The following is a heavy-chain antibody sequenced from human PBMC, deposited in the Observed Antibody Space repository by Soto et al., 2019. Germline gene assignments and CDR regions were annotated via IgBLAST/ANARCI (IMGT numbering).Heavy chain of an antibody. CDR3: ARDDRDILTGYYNPKFDC. J-gene: IGHJ4*02. CDR1: GFTFRDYY. V-gene: IGHV3-11*06. Sequence: GSLRISLATPGFTFRDYYLRRIPPAPGKGLEWVSYIGSSSSYTNYADSVKGRFTISRDNAKNSLYLQMNSLRAEDTAVYYCARDDRDILTGYYNPKFDCWGQGTQVTVSS. D-gene: IGHD3-9*01. CDR2: IGSSSSYT.